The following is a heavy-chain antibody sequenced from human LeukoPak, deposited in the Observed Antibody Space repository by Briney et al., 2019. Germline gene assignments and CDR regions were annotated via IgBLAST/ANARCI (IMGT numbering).Heavy chain of an antibody. CDR2: MNPISGDT. V-gene: IGHV1-8*01. CDR1: GYTFTSYD. D-gene: IGHD3-10*01. J-gene: IGHJ4*02. Sequence: ASVKVSCKASGYTFTSYDVNWVRQATGQGLEWMGWMNPISGDTGYALKFQGRVTMSRNTSISTAYMELGSLRSEDTAVYYCTTEWRFGEFQIDYWGQGTLVTVSS. CDR3: TTEWRFGEFQIDY.